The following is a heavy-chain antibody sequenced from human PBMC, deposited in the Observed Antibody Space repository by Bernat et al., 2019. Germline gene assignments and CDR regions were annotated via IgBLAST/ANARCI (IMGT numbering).Heavy chain of an antibody. J-gene: IGHJ4*02. D-gene: IGHD6-19*01. Sequence: QVQLVESGGGVVQPGRSLRLSCAASGFTFSSYGMHGVRQAPGKGLAWVAAIWYDGSNKYYADSVKGRFTSSRDNSKNTLYLQMNSLRPEDTAVYYCARDPPGIAGGGTVCFDYWGQGTLVTVSS. CDR1: GFTFSSYG. CDR3: ARDPPGIAGGGTVCFDY. CDR2: IWYDGSNK. V-gene: IGHV3-33*01.